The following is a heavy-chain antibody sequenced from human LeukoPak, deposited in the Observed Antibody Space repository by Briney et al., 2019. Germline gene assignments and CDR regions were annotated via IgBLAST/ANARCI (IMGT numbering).Heavy chain of an antibody. CDR3: AKDKYSGSYLVY. CDR2: IRYDGSNK. CDR1: GFTFSSYG. Sequence: GSLRLSCAASGFTFSSYGMHWVRQAPGKGLEWVAFIRYDGSNKYYADSVKGRFTISRDHSKNTLYLQMNSLRAEDTAVYYCAKDKYSGSYLVYWGQGTLVTVSS. V-gene: IGHV3-30*02. D-gene: IGHD1-26*01. J-gene: IGHJ4*02.